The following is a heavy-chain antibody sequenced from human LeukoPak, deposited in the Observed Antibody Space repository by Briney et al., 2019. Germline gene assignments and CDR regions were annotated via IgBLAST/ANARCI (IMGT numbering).Heavy chain of an antibody. CDR3: ANQVVVAVLDYYGMDV. D-gene: IGHD6-19*01. V-gene: IGHV3-11*01. CDR2: ISSSGSTI. CDR1: GFTFSDYY. J-gene: IGHJ6*02. Sequence: GGSLRLSCAASGFTFSDYYMSWIRQAPGXXLEWVSYISSSGSTIYYADSVKGRFTISRDNAKNSLYLQMNSLRAEDTAVYYCANQVVVAVLDYYGMDVWGQGTTVTVSS.